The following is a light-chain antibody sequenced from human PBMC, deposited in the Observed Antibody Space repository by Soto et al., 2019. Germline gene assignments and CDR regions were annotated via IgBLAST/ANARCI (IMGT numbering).Light chain of an antibody. CDR2: DVS. Sequence: QSALTQPASLSGSPGQSITISCTGTSSDIGSYNYVSWYQQHPGKAPKLMIFDVSYRPSGISDRFSGSKSGNTASLTISGLQPDDEADYYCSSYGASSTMFGGGTK. CDR1: SSDIGSYNY. CDR3: SSYGASSTM. J-gene: IGLJ3*02. V-gene: IGLV2-14*03.